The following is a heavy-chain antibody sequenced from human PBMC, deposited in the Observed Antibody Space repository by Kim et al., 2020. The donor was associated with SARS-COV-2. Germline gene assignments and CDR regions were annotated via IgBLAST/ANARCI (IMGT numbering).Heavy chain of an antibody. CDR3: VRCSSSWNNWFEP. V-gene: IGHV4-59*01. J-gene: IGHJ5*02. D-gene: IGHD6-13*01. Sequence: KYNPSHKSRITISAETSKNQFSLKLNSVTAADTAVYYCVRCSSSWNNWFEPWGQGTLVTVSS.